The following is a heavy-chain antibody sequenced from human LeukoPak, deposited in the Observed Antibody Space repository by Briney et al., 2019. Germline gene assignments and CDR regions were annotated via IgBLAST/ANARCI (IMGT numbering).Heavy chain of an antibody. D-gene: IGHD2-21*02. V-gene: IGHV4-34*01. J-gene: IGHJ6*03. CDR1: GGSFSGYY. CDR2: INHSGST. Sequence: SETLSLTCAVYGGSFSGYYWSWIRQPPGKGLEWIGEINHSGSTNYNPSLKGRVTISVDTFKNQFSLKLSSVTAADTAVYYCARDLRRRVTAIGYGPREYYYYMDVWGKGTTVTISS. CDR3: ARDLRRRVTAIGYGPREYYYYMDV.